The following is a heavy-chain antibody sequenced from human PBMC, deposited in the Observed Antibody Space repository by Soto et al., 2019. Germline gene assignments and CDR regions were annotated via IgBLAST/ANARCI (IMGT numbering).Heavy chain of an antibody. CDR3: AKDTSSSPYYLDV. V-gene: IGHV3-23*01. J-gene: IGHJ6*03. CDR2: ISGSTGTT. Sequence: EVQVLETGGGSVQPGGSLRLSCAASGFTFSNFATSWVRHAPGKGLEWVSEISGSTGTTYYADSVKGRFIIYRDNSKNTLHLQMNSLRAEDTAVYYCAKDTSSSPYYLDVWGKGTTVTVSS. D-gene: IGHD2-2*01. CDR1: GFTFSNFA.